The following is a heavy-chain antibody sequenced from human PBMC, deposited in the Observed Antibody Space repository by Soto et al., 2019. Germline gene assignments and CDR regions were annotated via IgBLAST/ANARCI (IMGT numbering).Heavy chain of an antibody. CDR3: AKDIRQDSGYDLQYYYYYMDV. Sequence: EVQLVESGGGLVQPGRSLRLSCAASGFTFDDYAMHWVRQAPGKGLEWVSGISWNSGSIGYADSVKGRFTISRDNAKNSLYLQMNSLRAEDTALYYCAKDIRQDSGYDLQYYYYYMDVWGKGTTVTVSS. CDR1: GFTFDDYA. CDR2: ISWNSGSI. D-gene: IGHD5-12*01. J-gene: IGHJ6*03. V-gene: IGHV3-9*01.